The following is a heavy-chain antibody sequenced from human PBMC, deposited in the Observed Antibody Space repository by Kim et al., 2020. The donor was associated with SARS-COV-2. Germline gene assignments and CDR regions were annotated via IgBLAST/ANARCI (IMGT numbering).Heavy chain of an antibody. CDR2: IKSKTDGGAT. J-gene: IGHJ4*02. Sequence: GGSLRLSCAASGFTFSNAWMSWVRQAPGKGLEWVGRIKSKTDGGATDYAAPVKGRFTISRDDSKNTLYLQMNSLKTEDTAVYYCTTGSPKGGITMVRGVINYWGQGTLVTVSS. CDR1: GFTFSNAW. V-gene: IGHV3-15*01. CDR3: TTGSPKGGITMVRGVINY. D-gene: IGHD3-10*01.